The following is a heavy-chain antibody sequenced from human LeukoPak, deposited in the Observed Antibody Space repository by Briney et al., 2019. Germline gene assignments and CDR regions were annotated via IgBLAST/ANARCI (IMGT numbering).Heavy chain of an antibody. CDR2: INHSGST. V-gene: IGHV4-34*01. CDR1: GGSFSGYY. Sequence: SSETLSLTCAVYGGSFSGYYWSWIRQPPGKGLEWIGEINHSGSTNYNPSLKSRVTISVDTSKNQFSLKLSSVTAADTAVYYCARASGGSGTTNTDYWGQGTLVTVSS. D-gene: IGHD6-25*01. CDR3: ARASGGSGTTNTDY. J-gene: IGHJ4*02.